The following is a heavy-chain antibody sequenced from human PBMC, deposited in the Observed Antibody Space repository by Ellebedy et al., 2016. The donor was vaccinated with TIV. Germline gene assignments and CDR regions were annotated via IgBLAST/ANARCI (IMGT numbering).Heavy chain of an antibody. CDR1: GGSISSSSYY. Sequence: GSLRLSXTVSGGSISSSSYYWSWIRQPPGKGLEWIGEINHSGSTNYNPSLKSRVTISVDTSKNQFSLKLSSVTAADTAVYYCARGRYKLGFDYWGQGTLVTVSS. V-gene: IGHV4-39*07. CDR2: INHSGST. D-gene: IGHD1-1*01. CDR3: ARGRYKLGFDY. J-gene: IGHJ4*02.